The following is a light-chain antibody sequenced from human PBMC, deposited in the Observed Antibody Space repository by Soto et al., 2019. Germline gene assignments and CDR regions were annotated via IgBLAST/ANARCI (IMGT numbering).Light chain of an antibody. CDR3: LQDYIYPYT. CDR1: QASKND. CDR2: GTS. J-gene: IGKJ2*01. V-gene: IGKV1-6*01. Sequence: AIQRTKSPSSLSVSVGDRVTITCRASQASKNDLGWYQQKPGKAPKLLIYGTSNLQSGVPSMFSGSGSGTDFTLTISSLQPEDFAIYYCLQDYIYPYTFGQGTKLEIK.